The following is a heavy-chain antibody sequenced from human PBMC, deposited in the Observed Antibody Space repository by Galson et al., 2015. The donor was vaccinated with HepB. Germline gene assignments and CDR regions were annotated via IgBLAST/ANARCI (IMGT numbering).Heavy chain of an antibody. Sequence: SVKVSCKASGGTFSSYAISWVRQAPEQGLEWMGGIIPIFGTANYAQKFQGRVTITADESTSTAYMELSSLRSEDTAVYYCARDLGYCSSTSCTLGSWGQGTTVTVSS. V-gene: IGHV1-69*13. CDR1: GGTFSSYA. CDR3: ARDLGYCSSTSCTLGS. CDR2: IIPIFGTA. J-gene: IGHJ6*02. D-gene: IGHD2-2*01.